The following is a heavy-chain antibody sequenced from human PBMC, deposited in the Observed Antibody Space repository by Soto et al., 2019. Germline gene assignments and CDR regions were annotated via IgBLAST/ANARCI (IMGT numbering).Heavy chain of an antibody. D-gene: IGHD1-1*01. CDR3: AKDSVSYNRIYDPFDI. J-gene: IGHJ3*02. CDR2: IGGDGGAT. V-gene: IGHV3-23*01. Sequence: EVLLLESGGGLVQPGGSLRLSCAASGFTFSDYAMSWVRQAPGKGLEWVSVIGGDGGATYYADSVKGRLTVSRDNSKNPLYLKMDSLRAEDTAVYYCAKDSVSYNRIYDPFDIWGQGTMVTVSS. CDR1: GFTFSDYA.